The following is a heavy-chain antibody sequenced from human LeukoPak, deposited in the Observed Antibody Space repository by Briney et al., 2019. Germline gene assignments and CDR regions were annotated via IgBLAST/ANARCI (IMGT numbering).Heavy chain of an antibody. J-gene: IGHJ4*02. Sequence: GGSLKLSCAASGFTFSGSAIYWVRQASGKGLEWVGRIRDKANSYATAYIASVKGRFTISRDDSKNTAYLQMSSLKTEDTAVYYCTRWDCTTTGCYPFDYWGRGTLVTVSS. CDR2: IRDKANSYAT. V-gene: IGHV3-73*01. CDR1: GFTFSGSA. CDR3: TRWDCTTTGCYPFDY. D-gene: IGHD2-2*01.